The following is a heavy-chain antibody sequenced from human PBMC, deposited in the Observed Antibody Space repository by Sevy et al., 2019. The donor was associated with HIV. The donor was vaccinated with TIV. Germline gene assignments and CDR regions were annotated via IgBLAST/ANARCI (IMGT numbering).Heavy chain of an antibody. CDR3: ARVYCSSTSCETGWFDP. Sequence: GGSLRLSCAASGFTFSSYWMSWVRQAPGKGVEWVANIKQDGSEKYYVDSVKGRFTISRDNAKNSLYLQMNSLRAEDTAVYYCARVYCSSTSCETGWFDPWGQGTLVTVSS. CDR2: IKQDGSEK. J-gene: IGHJ5*02. CDR1: GFTFSSYW. V-gene: IGHV3-7*01. D-gene: IGHD2-2*01.